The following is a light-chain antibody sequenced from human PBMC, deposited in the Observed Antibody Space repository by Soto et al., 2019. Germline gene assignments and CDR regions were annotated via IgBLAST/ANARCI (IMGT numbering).Light chain of an antibody. CDR2: DVS. J-gene: IGLJ2*01. CDR1: SSDVGGYNY. Sequence: QSALTQPRAVSGSPGQSVTISCTGTSSDVGGYNYVSWYQQHPGNAPKLMIYDVSKRPSGVPDRFSGSKSGNTASLTISGLQAEDEADYYCCSYAGSYPYVVFGGGTKLTVL. V-gene: IGLV2-11*01. CDR3: CSYAGSYPYVV.